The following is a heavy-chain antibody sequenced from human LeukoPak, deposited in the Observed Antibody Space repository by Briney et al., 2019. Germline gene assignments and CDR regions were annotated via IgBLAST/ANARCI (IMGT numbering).Heavy chain of an antibody. CDR2: INHSGST. CDR3: ARPNSGSYLGAFDI. J-gene: IGHJ3*02. CDR1: GGSFSGYY. Sequence: SETLSLTCAVYGGSFSGYYWSWIRQPPGKGLERVGDINHSGSTNYNPSLKSRVTISVDTSKYQFSLKLSSVTAADTAVYYCARPNSGSYLGAFDIWGQGTMVTVSS. V-gene: IGHV4-34*01. D-gene: IGHD1-26*01.